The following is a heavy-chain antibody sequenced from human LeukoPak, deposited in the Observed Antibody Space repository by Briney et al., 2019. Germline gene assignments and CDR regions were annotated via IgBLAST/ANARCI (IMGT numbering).Heavy chain of an antibody. D-gene: IGHD3-10*01. CDR2: ISSSGSTI. CDR3: ARVRGYGSGSYPFDP. V-gene: IGHV3-11*01. Sequence: GGSLRLSCAASGFTFSDYYMSWIRQAPGKGLECVSYISSSGSTIYYADSVKGRFTISRDNAKNSLYLQLHSPSAEDAAVYYFARVRGYGSGSYPFDPRGQGTLVTVSP. CDR1: GFTFSDYY. J-gene: IGHJ5*02.